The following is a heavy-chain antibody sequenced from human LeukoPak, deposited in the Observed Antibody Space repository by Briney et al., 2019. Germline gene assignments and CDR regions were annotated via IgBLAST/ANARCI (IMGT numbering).Heavy chain of an antibody. Sequence: SETLSLTCAVYGGSFSGYYWSWIRQPLGKGLEWIGEINHSGSTNYNPSLKSRVTISVDTSKNQFSLKLSSVTAADTAVYYCATRYYDSSGYSNCFDPWGQGTLVTVSS. CDR3: ATRYYDSSGYSNCFDP. J-gene: IGHJ5*02. D-gene: IGHD3-22*01. CDR1: GGSFSGYY. V-gene: IGHV4-34*01. CDR2: INHSGST.